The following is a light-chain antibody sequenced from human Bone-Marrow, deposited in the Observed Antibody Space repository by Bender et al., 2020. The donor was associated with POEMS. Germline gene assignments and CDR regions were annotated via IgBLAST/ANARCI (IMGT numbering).Light chain of an antibody. CDR3: SSYTGSDSVL. CDR2: EVR. CDR1: SGDVGTYNY. Sequence: QSALTQPASVSGSLGQSITISCTGSSGDVGTYNYVSWFQQHPGKAPKLIIFEVRRRPSGFPDRFSGSKSGNTASLTVSGLQADDEADYFCSSYTGSDSVLFGGGTKLTVL. J-gene: IGLJ2*01. V-gene: IGLV2-8*01.